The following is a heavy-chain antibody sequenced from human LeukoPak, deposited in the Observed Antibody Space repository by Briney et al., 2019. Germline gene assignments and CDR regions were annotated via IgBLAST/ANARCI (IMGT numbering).Heavy chain of an antibody. CDR1: GLTFSSYG. CDR3: ARDRATNYYDSSGYDY. CDR2: ISYDGSNK. Sequence: GGSLRLSCAASGLTFSSYGMHWVRQAPGKGLEWVAVISYDGSNKYYADSVKGRFTISRDNSKNTLYLQMNSLRAEDTAVYYCARDRATNYYDSSGYDYWGQGTLVTVSS. V-gene: IGHV3-30*03. J-gene: IGHJ4*02. D-gene: IGHD3-22*01.